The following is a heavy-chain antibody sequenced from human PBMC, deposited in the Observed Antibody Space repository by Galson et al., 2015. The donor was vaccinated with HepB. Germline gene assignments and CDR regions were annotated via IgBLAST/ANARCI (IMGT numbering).Heavy chain of an antibody. V-gene: IGHV6-1*01. J-gene: IGHJ4*02. CDR1: GDSVSSNSAA. D-gene: IGHD3-22*01. CDR2: TYYRSKWYN. Sequence: CAISGDSVSSNSAAWNWIRQSPSRGLEWLGRTYYRSKWYNDYAVSVKSRITINPDTSKNQFSLQLSSVTLEDTAVYYFARGGYDSSGYYRLDYWGQGALVTVSS. CDR3: ARGGYDSSGYYRLDY.